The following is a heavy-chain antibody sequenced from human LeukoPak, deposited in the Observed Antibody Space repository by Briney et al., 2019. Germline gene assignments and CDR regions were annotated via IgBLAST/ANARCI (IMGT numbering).Heavy chain of an antibody. D-gene: IGHD3-10*01. CDR1: GGSFSGYY. V-gene: IGHV4-34*01. Sequence: PSETLSLTCAVYGGSFSGYYWSWIRQPPGKGLEWIGEINHSGSTNYNPSLKSRVTISVDTSKNQFSLKLSSVTAADTAVYYCARRPSGSGSYGFDPWGQGTLVTVSS. CDR3: ARRPSGSGSYGFDP. J-gene: IGHJ5*02. CDR2: INHSGST.